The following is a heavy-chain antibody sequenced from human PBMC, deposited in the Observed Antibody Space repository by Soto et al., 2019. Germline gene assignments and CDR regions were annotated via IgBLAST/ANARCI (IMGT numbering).Heavy chain of an antibody. CDR2: ISGSGGST. D-gene: IGHD4-17*01. J-gene: IGHJ6*02. Sequence: GGSLRLSCAASGFTFSSYAMSWVRQAPGKGLEWVSAISGSGGSTYYADSVKGRFTISRDNSKNTLYLQMNSLRAEDTAVYYCAKAGSTTVVTPPYYYYGMDVWGQGTTVTVSS. CDR3: AKAGSTTVVTPPYYYYGMDV. CDR1: GFTFSSYA. V-gene: IGHV3-23*01.